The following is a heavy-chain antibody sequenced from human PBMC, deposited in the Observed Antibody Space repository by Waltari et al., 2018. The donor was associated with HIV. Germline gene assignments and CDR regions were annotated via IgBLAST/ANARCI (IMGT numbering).Heavy chain of an antibody. CDR2: IVVGSGNT. V-gene: IGHV1-58*01. CDR3: AASGSYYGGYYYYGMDV. J-gene: IGHJ6*02. D-gene: IGHD1-26*01. CDR1: GFPFTTSA. Sequence: QMQLAPSGPEVKKPGTSVKVSCTASGFPFTTSAVQWVRQARGQRLEWIGWIVVGSGNTNYAQKFQERVTITRDMSTSTAYMELSSLRSEDTAVYYCAASGSYYGGYYYYGMDVWGQGTTVTVSS.